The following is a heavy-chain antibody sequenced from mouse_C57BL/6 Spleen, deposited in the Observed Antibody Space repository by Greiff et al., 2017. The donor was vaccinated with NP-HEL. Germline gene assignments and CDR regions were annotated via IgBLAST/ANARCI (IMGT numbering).Heavy chain of an antibody. D-gene: IGHD1-1*01. Sequence: EVQVVESGEGLVKPGGSLKLSCAASGFTFSSYAMSWVRQTPEKRLEWVAYISSGGDYIYYADTVKGRFTISRDNARNTLYLQMSSLKSEDTAMYYCTRVDYGSSYSKEYYAMDYWGQGTSVTVSS. CDR3: TRVDYGSSYSKEYYAMDY. CDR2: ISSGGDYI. J-gene: IGHJ4*01. CDR1: GFTFSSYA. V-gene: IGHV5-9-1*02.